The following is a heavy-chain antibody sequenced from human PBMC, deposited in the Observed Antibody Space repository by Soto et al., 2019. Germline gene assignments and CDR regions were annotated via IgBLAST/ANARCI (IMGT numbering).Heavy chain of an antibody. Sequence: QVQLQESGPGLVKPSQTLSLTCTVSGGSISSGDYYWSWIRQPPGKGLEWIGYIYYSRSTYYNTSLQRRVTISVDTSKNQFSLKLSSVTAADTAVYYCARVGGFGATTIDYWGQGTLVTVSS. D-gene: IGHD3-10*01. V-gene: IGHV4-30-4*01. CDR2: IYYSRST. CDR3: ARVGGFGATTIDY. J-gene: IGHJ4*02. CDR1: GGSISSGDYY.